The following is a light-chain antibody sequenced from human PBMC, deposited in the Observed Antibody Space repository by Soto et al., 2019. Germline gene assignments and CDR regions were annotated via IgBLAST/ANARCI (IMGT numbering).Light chain of an antibody. CDR3: QQYGSSPGYT. V-gene: IGKV3-20*01. J-gene: IGKJ2*01. Sequence: EIVLTQSPGTLSLSNGERATLSCRASQSVSSSYLAWYQQKPGQAPRLLIYGASSSAAGIPDRFSGSECGTGFTLTISRLEPVDVAVYYCQQYGSSPGYTFGQGNKLEIK. CDR1: QSVSSSY. CDR2: GAS.